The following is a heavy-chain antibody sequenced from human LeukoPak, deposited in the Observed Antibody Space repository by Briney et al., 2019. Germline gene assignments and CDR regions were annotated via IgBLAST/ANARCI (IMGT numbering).Heavy chain of an antibody. V-gene: IGHV4-4*02. J-gene: IGHJ4*02. Sequence: PSGTLSLTCAVSGGSISSSNWWSWVRQPPGKGLEWIGEIYHSGSTNYNPSLKSRVTISVDKSKNQFSLKLSSVTAADTAVYYCARASSGSYYQLYYFDYWGQGTLVTVSS. CDR1: GGSISSSNW. D-gene: IGHD1-26*01. CDR3: ARASSGSYYQLYYFDY. CDR2: IYHSGST.